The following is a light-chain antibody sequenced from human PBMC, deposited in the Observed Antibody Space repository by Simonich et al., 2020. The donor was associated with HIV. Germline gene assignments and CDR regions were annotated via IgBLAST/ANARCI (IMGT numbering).Light chain of an antibody. CDR1: SSDFGGYNY. J-gene: IGLJ2*01. V-gene: IGLV2-14*03. CDR2: DVG. Sequence: QSALTQPASVSGSPGQSITISCTGKSSDFGGYNYVSWYQQHPGKAPKLMIYDVGQRPAGVSNRFSGYKSGHTASLTISGLQAEDEADYYCSSYTSSSTWVFGGGTKLTVL. CDR3: SSYTSSSTWV.